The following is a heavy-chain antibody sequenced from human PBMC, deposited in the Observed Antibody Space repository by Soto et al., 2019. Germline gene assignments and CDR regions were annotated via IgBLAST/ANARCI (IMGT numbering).Heavy chain of an antibody. CDR1: VDSLATNDCA. CDR3: ARASYFRPSGSYYFVS. CDR2: VYSSGNT. J-gene: IGHJ4*02. V-gene: IGHV4-31*03. D-gene: IGHD3-10*01. Sequence: TLSPTCSVSVDSLATNDCAWAWIRHNPWKGLEWIGYVYSSGNTRSSPALQSRVSMSVDTSKSHFSLRLSSVTAADKAVYFCARASYFRPSGSYYFVSWGQGTLVTVSS.